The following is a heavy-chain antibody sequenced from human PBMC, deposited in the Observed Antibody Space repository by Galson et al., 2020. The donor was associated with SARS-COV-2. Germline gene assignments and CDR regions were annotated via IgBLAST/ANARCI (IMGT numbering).Heavy chain of an antibody. J-gene: IGHJ4*02. CDR2: IYLDDSDT. CDR3: ARRGNGDYLDY. CDR1: GYSATNYW. V-gene: IGHV5-51*01. Sequence: HGESLKISCKASGYSATNYWIGWVRQMPGKGLEWVGLIYLDDSDTRYSPSFQGQVSISADKSISTAYLQLYRLKASDTAMYYCARRGNGDYLDYWGQGTLVTVSS. D-gene: IGHD2-21*02.